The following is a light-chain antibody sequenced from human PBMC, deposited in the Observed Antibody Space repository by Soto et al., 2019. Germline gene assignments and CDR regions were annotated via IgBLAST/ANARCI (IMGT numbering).Light chain of an antibody. CDR1: QSISSY. CDR2: TAS. Sequence: DLQMTQSPSSLPASVGDRVTITCRASQSISSYLNWYQQKPGKAPKLLIYTASSLQSGVPSRFSGSGSGTDFTLTISSLQPEDFATYYCQQSYSDPPWTFGQGTKVEIK. J-gene: IGKJ1*01. CDR3: QQSYSDPPWT. V-gene: IGKV1-39*01.